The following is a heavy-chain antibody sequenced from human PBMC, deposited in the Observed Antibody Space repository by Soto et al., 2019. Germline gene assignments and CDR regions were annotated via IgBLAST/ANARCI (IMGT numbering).Heavy chain of an antibody. CDR3: ARERQGGGWPGVDY. CDR2: ISAYNGNT. Sequence: GASVKVSCKASGYTFTSYGISWVRQAPGQGLEWMGWISAYNGNTNYAQKLQGRVTMTTDTSTSTAYMELRSLRSDDTAAYYCARERQGGGWPGVDYWGQGTLVTVSS. CDR1: GYTFTSYG. V-gene: IGHV1-18*01. D-gene: IGHD6-19*01. J-gene: IGHJ4*02.